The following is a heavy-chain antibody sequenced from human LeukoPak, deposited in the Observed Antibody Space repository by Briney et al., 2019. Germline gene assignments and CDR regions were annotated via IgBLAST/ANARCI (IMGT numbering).Heavy chain of an antibody. Sequence: TAGGSLRLSCAASGFTLSSYSVNWVRQAPGKGLEWVSSISSSSSSIYYADSVKGRFTISRDNAKNSLYLQMNSLRAEDTAVYYCAREVPQYSGSYNYWGQGTLVTVSS. D-gene: IGHD1-26*01. CDR2: ISSSSSSI. V-gene: IGHV3-21*01. J-gene: IGHJ4*02. CDR1: GFTLSSYS. CDR3: AREVPQYSGSYNY.